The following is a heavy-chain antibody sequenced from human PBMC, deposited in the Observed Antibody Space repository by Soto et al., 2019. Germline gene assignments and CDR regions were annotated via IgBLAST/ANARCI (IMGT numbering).Heavy chain of an antibody. Sequence: ASVKVSCKASGYTFTSYGISWVRQAPGQGLEWMGWISAYNGNTNYAQKLQGRVTMTTDTSTSTAYMELRSLRSDDTAVYFCARVKATLYRHYYFDYWGQGTPVTVSS. D-gene: IGHD5-12*01. J-gene: IGHJ4*02. CDR1: GYTFTSYG. V-gene: IGHV1-18*01. CDR2: ISAYNGNT. CDR3: ARVKATLYRHYYFDY.